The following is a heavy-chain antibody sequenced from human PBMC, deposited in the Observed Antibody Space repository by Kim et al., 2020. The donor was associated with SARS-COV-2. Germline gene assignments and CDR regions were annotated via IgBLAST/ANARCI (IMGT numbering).Heavy chain of an antibody. CDR2: ISWNSGSI. V-gene: IGHV3-9*01. Sequence: GGSLRLSCAASGFTFDDYAMHWVRQAPGKGLEWVSGISWNSGSIGYADSVKGRFTISRDNAKNSLYLQMNSLRAEDTALYYCAKDEREDSSGWFDYWGQGTLVTVSS. CDR1: GFTFDDYA. D-gene: IGHD6-19*01. CDR3: AKDEREDSSGWFDY. J-gene: IGHJ4*02.